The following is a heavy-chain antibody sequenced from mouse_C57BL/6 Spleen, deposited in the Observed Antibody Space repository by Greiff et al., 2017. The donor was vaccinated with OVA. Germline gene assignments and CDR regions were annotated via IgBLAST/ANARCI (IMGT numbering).Heavy chain of an antibody. Sequence: EVKLMESGPELVKPGASVKIPCKASGYTFTDYNMDWVKQSHGKSLEWIGDINPNNGGTIYNQKFKGKATLTVDKSSSTAYMELRSLTSEDTAVYYCARSHLFAYWGQGTLVTVSA. V-gene: IGHV1-18*01. CDR2: INPNNGGT. CDR3: ARSHLFAY. CDR1: GYTFTDYN. J-gene: IGHJ3*01.